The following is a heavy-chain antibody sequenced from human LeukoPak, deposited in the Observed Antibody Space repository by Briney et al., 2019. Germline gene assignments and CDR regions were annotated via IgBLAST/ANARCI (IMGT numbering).Heavy chain of an antibody. Sequence: SETLSLTCAVSGGSISSGGYSWSWIRQPAGKGLEWIGYIYHSGSTYYNPSLKSRVTISVDRSKNQFSLKLSSVTAADTAVYYCARVEYSGYATWGQGTLVTVSS. CDR2: IYHSGST. D-gene: IGHD5-12*01. CDR3: ARVEYSGYAT. J-gene: IGHJ5*02. CDR1: GGSISSGGYS. V-gene: IGHV4-30-2*01.